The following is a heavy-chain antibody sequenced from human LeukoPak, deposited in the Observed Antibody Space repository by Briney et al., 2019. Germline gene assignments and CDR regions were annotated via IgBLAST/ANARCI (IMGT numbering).Heavy chain of an antibody. CDR2: MNPQSGST. Sequence: ASVKVSCKASGYMFTNYDINWVRQATGQGLEWMGWMNPQSGSTGYAQKFRGRVTITRDTSITTAYMELSSLRSEATAVYYCARGPTSSNFGSAYYYYLDVWGKGTTVTVSS. D-gene: IGHD4-11*01. CDR3: ARGPTSSNFGSAYYYYLDV. J-gene: IGHJ6*03. V-gene: IGHV1-8*03. CDR1: GYMFTNYD.